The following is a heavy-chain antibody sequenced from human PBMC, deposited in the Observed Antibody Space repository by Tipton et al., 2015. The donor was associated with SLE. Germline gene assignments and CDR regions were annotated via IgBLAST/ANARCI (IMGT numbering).Heavy chain of an antibody. J-gene: IGHJ4*02. D-gene: IGHD5-24*01. V-gene: IGHV4-61*09. CDR1: GGSSNSGSYY. Sequence: TLSLTCSVSGGSSNSGSYYWSWIRQPPGKGLEWIGYIYTSGGTNYNPSLKSRLTLSIDTSKNQFSLKLTSVTAADTAVYYCARRANNYYFDYWGQGTLVTVSS. CDR2: IYTSGGT. CDR3: ARRANNYYFDY.